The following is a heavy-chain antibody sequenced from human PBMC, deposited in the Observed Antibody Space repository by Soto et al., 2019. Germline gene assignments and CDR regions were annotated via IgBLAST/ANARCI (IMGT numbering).Heavy chain of an antibody. CDR2: IYYSGST. D-gene: IGHD2-2*01. CDR1: GCSIRSSDYY. Sequence: PETLSLTCTVSGCSIRSSDYYWGWMRQLPGKGLGWIGSIYYSGSTYYNPSLKSRVTISVDTSKNQFSLKLSSVTAADTAVYYCASLFYCSSTSCYYYYGMDVWCQGTTVT. V-gene: IGHV4-39*01. CDR3: ASLFYCSSTSCYYYYGMDV. J-gene: IGHJ6*02.